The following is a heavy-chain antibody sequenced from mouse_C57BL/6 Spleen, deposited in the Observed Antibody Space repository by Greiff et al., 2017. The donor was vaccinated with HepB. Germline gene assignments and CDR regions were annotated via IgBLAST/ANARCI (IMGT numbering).Heavy chain of an antibody. CDR1: GYTFTSYT. J-gene: IGHJ2*01. CDR2: INPSSGYT. CDR3: ARGVVGEFLFDY. Sequence: QVQLQQSGAELARPGASVKMSCKASGYTFTSYTMHWVKQRPGQGLEWIGYINPSSGYTKYNQKFKDKATLTADKSSSTAYMQLSSLTSEDSAVYYWARGVVGEFLFDYWGQGTTLTVSS. V-gene: IGHV1-4*01. D-gene: IGHD1-1*01.